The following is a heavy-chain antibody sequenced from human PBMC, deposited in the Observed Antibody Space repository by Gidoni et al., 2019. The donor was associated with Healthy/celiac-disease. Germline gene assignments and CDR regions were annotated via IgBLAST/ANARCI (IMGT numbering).Heavy chain of an antibody. J-gene: IGHJ4*02. CDR1: AFTPHAPA. V-gene: IGHV3-49*04. D-gene: IGHD2-21*02. CDR2: IRRKAYGGTT. CDR3: TRDGVSGDFPSYFDY. Sequence: DVQLAASGGGLVQPGRSLRLSCTPAAFTPHAPAINWVRQAAGKGLEWVGIIRRKAYGGTTEYAASVKGRFTISRDGSNNIAYLQMNSLRTEDTAVYYCTRDGVSGDFPSYFDYWGQGTLVTVSS.